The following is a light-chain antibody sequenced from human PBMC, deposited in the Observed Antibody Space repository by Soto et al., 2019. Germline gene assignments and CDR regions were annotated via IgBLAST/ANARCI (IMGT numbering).Light chain of an antibody. CDR1: QSVSSSS. CDR2: AAS. Sequence: EIVLTQSPGTLSLSPGERATLSCRARQSVSSSSLAWYQQKPGQAPRLLIYAASSRATGIPDRFSGSGSGADFTLTISRLEPEDFAMYYCQQYDTSPRTFGQGTKLEIK. CDR3: QQYDTSPRT. J-gene: IGKJ2*01. V-gene: IGKV3-20*01.